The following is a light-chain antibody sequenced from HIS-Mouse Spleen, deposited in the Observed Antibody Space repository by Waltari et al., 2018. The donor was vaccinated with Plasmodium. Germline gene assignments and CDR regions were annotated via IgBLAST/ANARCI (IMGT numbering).Light chain of an antibody. CDR1: ALANKP. V-gene: IGLV3-10*01. CDR3: YSTDSSGNHRV. Sequence: SYELTQPPSVSVSPGQTTRITCHGDALANKPPYWYQQKSGQAPVLVIYEDSKRPSGTPERFSGSSSGTMATLTISGAQVDDEADYYCYSTDSSGNHRVFGGGTKLTVL. CDR2: EDS. J-gene: IGLJ3*02.